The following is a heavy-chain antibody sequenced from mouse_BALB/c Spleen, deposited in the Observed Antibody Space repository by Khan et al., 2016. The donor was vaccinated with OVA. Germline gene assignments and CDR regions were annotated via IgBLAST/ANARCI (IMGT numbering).Heavy chain of an antibody. CDR2: ISSGGSYT. Sequence: EVQLLETGGGLVQPGGSLKLSCAASGFTFSSYAMSWVRQTPEKRLEWVATISSGGSYTYYPDSVKGRFTISRDNAKNTLYLQMSSLRSEDTAMYYGARPPITTVVATSYWFFDVWGAGTTVTVSS. CDR3: ARPPITTVVATSYWFFDV. CDR1: GFTFSSYA. J-gene: IGHJ1*01. V-gene: IGHV5-9-3*01. D-gene: IGHD1-1*01.